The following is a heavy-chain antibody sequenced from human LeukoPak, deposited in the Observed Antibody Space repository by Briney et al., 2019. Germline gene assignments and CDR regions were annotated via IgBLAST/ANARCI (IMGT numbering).Heavy chain of an antibody. CDR1: GGSFSGYY. CDR2: INHSGST. D-gene: IGHD6-13*01. V-gene: IGHV4-34*01. Sequence: SETLSLTCAVYGGSFSGYYWSWIRQPPGKGLEWIGEINHSGSTSYNPSLKSRVSISVDTSKNQFSLKLSSVTAADTAVYYCARNYSSSWYGAFDIWGQGTMVTVSS. J-gene: IGHJ3*02. CDR3: ARNYSSSWYGAFDI.